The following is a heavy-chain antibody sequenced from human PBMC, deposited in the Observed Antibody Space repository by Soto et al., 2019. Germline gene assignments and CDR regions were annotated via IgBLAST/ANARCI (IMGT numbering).Heavy chain of an antibody. CDR3: ARDAQGYSGSYPNYFDY. V-gene: IGHV3-30-3*01. Sequence: LRLSCAASGFTFSSYAMHWVRQAPGKGLEWVAVISYDGSNKYYADSVKGRFTISRDNSKNTLYLQMNSLRAEDTAVYYCARDAQGYSGSYPNYFDYWGQGTLVTVSS. CDR2: ISYDGSNK. CDR1: GFTFSSYA. D-gene: IGHD1-26*01. J-gene: IGHJ4*02.